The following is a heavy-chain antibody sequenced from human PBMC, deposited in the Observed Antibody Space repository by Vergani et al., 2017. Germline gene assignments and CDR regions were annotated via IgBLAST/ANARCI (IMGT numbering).Heavy chain of an antibody. CDR1: GYTFTGEE. V-gene: IGHV1-2*04. D-gene: IGHD2-15*01. J-gene: IGHJ3*02. CDR2: RNPNSGGT. CDR3: ARDPSYCIGGSCYPVAFDI. Sequence: QVQLVQSGAEVKKPGARGKGRGKEGGYTFTGEERKGVRKGRGKGLEWVGWRNPNSGGTNYAQKFQGWVTMTRDTAISTAYMELSRLRSADTAVSYCARDPSYCIGGSCYPVAFDIWGQGTMVTVSS.